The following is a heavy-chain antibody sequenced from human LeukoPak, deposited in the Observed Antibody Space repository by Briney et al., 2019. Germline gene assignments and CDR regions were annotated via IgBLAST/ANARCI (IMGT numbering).Heavy chain of an antibody. V-gene: IGHV4-59*01. D-gene: IGHD3-22*01. CDR2: IYYSGST. CDR1: GGSISSYY. Sequence: SETLSLTCTVSGGSISSYYWSWIRRPPGKGLEWIGYIYYSGSTNYNPSLKSRITIPVDTSKNQFSLKLSSVTAADTAVYYCAREGVNSGYALDYWGQGTLVTVSS. J-gene: IGHJ4*02. CDR3: AREGVNSGYALDY.